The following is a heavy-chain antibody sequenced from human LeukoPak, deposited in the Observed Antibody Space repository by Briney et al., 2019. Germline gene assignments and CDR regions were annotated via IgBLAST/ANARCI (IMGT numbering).Heavy chain of an antibody. CDR1: GFTFSSYA. CDR2: ISYDGSNK. Sequence: GGSLRLSCAASGFTFSSYAMHWVRQAPGKGLEWVAVISYDGSNKYYADSVKGRFTISRDNSKNTLYLQMNSLRAEDTAVYYCARARAPMVRGVIPSDYWGQGTLVTVSS. CDR3: ARARAPMVRGVIPSDY. D-gene: IGHD3-10*01. J-gene: IGHJ4*02. V-gene: IGHV3-30*04.